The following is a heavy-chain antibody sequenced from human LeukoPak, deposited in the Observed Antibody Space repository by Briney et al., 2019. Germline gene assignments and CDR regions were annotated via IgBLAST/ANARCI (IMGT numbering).Heavy chain of an antibody. D-gene: IGHD3-10*01. J-gene: IGHJ4*02. CDR2: IIPIFGTA. CDR3: ARGRPGDLYYFDY. Sequence: SVKVSCKASGGTFSSYAISWVRQAPGQGLEWMGGIIPIFGTANYAQKFQGRVTITTDESTSTAYMELSSLRSDDTAVYYCARGRPGDLYYFDYWGQGALVTVSS. V-gene: IGHV1-69*05. CDR1: GGTFSSYA.